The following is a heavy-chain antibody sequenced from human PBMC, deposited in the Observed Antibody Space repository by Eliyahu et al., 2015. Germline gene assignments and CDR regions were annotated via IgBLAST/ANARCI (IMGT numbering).Heavy chain of an antibody. Sequence: EVQLVESGGGLVKPGGSLRLSCAASGFTFSSYSMNWVRQAPGKGLEWVSSISSSSSYIYYADSVKGRFTISRDNAKNSLYLQMNSLRAEDTAVYYCARDQGAPIGYSYGPSFDYWGQGTLVTVSS. CDR1: GFTFSSYS. CDR3: ARDQGAPIGYSYGPSFDY. J-gene: IGHJ4*02. CDR2: ISSSSSYI. D-gene: IGHD5-18*01. V-gene: IGHV3-21*01.